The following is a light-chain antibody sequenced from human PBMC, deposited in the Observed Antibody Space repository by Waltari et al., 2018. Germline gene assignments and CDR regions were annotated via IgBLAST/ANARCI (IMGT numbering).Light chain of an antibody. CDR3: QVWDSSSDLWV. CDR1: NIGSTS. V-gene: IGLV3-21*02. J-gene: IGLJ3*02. CDR2: DDS. Sequence: SYVLTQPPSVSVAPGQTARITCGGHNIGSTSVHWYQQKPGQAPVLVVYDDSDRPSGIPERFSGSNSGNTATLTISRVEAGDEADYYCQVWDSSSDLWVFGGGTKLTVL.